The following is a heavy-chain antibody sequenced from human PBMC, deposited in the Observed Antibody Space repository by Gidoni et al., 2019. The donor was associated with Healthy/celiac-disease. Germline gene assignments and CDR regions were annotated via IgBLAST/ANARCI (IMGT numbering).Heavy chain of an antibody. CDR1: GGSISSGGYS. Sequence: QVQLQESGPGLVKPSQTLSLTCAVSGGSISSGGYSWRWIRQPPGKGLEWIGYIYYSGSTYYNPSLKSRVTISVDTSKNQFSLKLSSVTAADTAVYYCARGPTVDGSSGYLDYWGQGTLVTVSS. CDR3: ARGPTVDGSSGYLDY. D-gene: IGHD3-22*01. J-gene: IGHJ4*02. V-gene: IGHV4-30-4*07. CDR2: IYYSGST.